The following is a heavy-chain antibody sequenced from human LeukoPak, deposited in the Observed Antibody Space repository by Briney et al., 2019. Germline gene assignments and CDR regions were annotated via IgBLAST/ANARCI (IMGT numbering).Heavy chain of an antibody. D-gene: IGHD3-10*01. V-gene: IGHV4-59*01. CDR2: IYYSGST. CDR3: ARGGMVRGVIITGYFDY. Sequence: SETLSLTCTVSGGAITGYYWSWIRQPPGKGLEWIGYIYYSGSTNYNPSLKSRVTMSVDTSKKQFSLKLSSVTAADTAVYYCARGGMVRGVIITGYFDYWGQGTLVTVSS. J-gene: IGHJ4*02. CDR1: GGAITGYY.